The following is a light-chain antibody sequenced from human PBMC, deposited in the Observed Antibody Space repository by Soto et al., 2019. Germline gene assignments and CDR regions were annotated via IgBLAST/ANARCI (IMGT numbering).Light chain of an antibody. V-gene: IGKV3-11*01. Sequence: EIVLIQSPATLSLSPGERATLSCRASQSVSSNLAWYQQNPGQAPRLLIFDASNRATGIPARFSRSGSGTDFILTISSLEPEDFAVYYCQQHSNWPLTFGGGTKVEIK. CDR3: QQHSNWPLT. J-gene: IGKJ4*01. CDR1: QSVSSN. CDR2: DAS.